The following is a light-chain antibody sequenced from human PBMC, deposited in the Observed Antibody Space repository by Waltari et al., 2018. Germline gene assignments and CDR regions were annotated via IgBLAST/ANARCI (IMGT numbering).Light chain of an antibody. V-gene: IGLV2-14*01. CDR2: DVS. Sequence: QSALTQPASVSGSPGQSVTIFAAGTSNDVGGYNSVSWYQEHPGQAPRVLIYDVSHRPSGVSDRFSGSKSGNTASLTISGLQAEDEADYYCSSQSSNDVVLFGGGTKLTVL. CDR1: SNDVGGYNS. CDR3: SSQSSNDVVL. J-gene: IGLJ2*01.